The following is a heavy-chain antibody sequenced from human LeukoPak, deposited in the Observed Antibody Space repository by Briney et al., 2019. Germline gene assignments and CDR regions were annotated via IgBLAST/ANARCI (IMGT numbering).Heavy chain of an antibody. V-gene: IGHV3-23*01. CDR3: AKEKYGTDVGEVAFDI. Sequence: GGSLRLSCAASGSTFSSYAMSWVRQAPGKGLEWVSAISGSGGSTYYADSVKGRFTISRDNSKNTLYLQMNSLRAEDTAVYYCAKEKYGTDVGEVAFDIWGQGTMVTVSS. CDR2: ISGSGGST. D-gene: IGHD4-17*01. J-gene: IGHJ3*02. CDR1: GSTFSSYA.